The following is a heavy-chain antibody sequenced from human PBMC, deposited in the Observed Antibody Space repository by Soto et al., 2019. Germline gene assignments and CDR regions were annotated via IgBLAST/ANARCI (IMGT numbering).Heavy chain of an antibody. CDR1: YGSISTNY. J-gene: IGHJ6*02. CDR2: IYISGST. CDR3: ARGISLAGYYYYGMDV. Sequence: SETLSLTCTVSYGSISTNYWTWIRQPAGKGLEWIGRIYISGSTNYNPSLKSRVTMSLDTSKNQFSLKLRSVTAADTARYYCARGISLAGYYYYGMDVWGQGTTVTVS. V-gene: IGHV4-4*07. D-gene: IGHD1-20*01.